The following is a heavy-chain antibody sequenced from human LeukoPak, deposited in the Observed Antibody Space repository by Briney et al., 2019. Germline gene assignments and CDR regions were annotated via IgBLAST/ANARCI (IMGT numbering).Heavy chain of an antibody. CDR2: INHSGST. V-gene: IGHV4-34*01. D-gene: IGHD1-26*01. CDR3: ARHRSGNYGLKYYFDY. Sequence: PGGSLRLSCAASGFTFDDYGMSWVRQAPGKGLEWIGEINHSGSTNYNPSLKSRVTISVDTSKNQFSLKLSSVTAADTAVYYCARHRSGNYGLKYYFDYWGQGTLVTVSS. J-gene: IGHJ4*02. CDR1: GFTFDDYG.